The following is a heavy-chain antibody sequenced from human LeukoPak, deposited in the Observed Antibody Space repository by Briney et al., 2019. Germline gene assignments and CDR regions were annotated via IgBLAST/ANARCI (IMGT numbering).Heavy chain of an antibody. V-gene: IGHV1-69*04. Sequence: SVKVSCKASGGTFSSYAISWVRQAPGQGLEWMGRIIPILGIANYAQKFQGRVTITADKSTSTAYMELSSLRSDDTAVYYCARDGEVQLERRGDYYYYMDVWGKGTTVTVSS. CDR3: ARDGEVQLERRGDYYYYMDV. CDR2: IIPILGIA. D-gene: IGHD1-1*01. CDR1: GGTFSSYA. J-gene: IGHJ6*03.